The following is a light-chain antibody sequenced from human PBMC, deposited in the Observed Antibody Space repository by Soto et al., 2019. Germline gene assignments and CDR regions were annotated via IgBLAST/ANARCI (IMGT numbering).Light chain of an antibody. J-gene: IGKJ1*01. CDR1: QSLGGN. Sequence: EIVMTQSPATLTVSPGDPATLSCRASQSLGGNLAWYQQKPGQAPRLLIFRASSRAKGVPARFSASGSGTEFTLTISGLQSEDFAAYYCHQYSNWPPWTFGPGTKVDIK. CDR2: RAS. V-gene: IGKV3-15*01. CDR3: HQYSNWPPWT.